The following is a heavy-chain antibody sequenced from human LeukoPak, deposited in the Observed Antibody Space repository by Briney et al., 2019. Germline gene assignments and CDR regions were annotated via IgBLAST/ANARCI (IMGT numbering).Heavy chain of an antibody. CDR2: ISGSGGST. Sequence: GGSLRLSSAASGFTFSSYAMSWVRQAPGKGLEWVSAISGSGGSTYYADSVKGRFTISRDNSKNTLYLQMNSLRAEDTAVYYCAKGIAAAGSAYWGQGTLVTVSS. J-gene: IGHJ4*02. CDR1: GFTFSSYA. V-gene: IGHV3-23*01. D-gene: IGHD6-13*01. CDR3: AKGIAAAGSAY.